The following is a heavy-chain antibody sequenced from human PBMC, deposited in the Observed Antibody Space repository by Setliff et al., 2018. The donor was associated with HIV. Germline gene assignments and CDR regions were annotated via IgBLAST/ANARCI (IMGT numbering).Heavy chain of an antibody. CDR2: IYYSGST. J-gene: IGHJ6*03. V-gene: IGHV4-59*12. CDR1: GGSISSYY. CDR3: ARALGGGYSGYVVYYYNMEV. Sequence: SETLSLTCTVSGGSISSYYWSWVRQPPGKGLELIGYIYYSGSTNYNPSLKSRVTISVETSKNQFSLKLSSVTAADTAVYYCARALGGGYSGYVVYYYNMEVWGKGTTVTVSS. D-gene: IGHD5-12*01.